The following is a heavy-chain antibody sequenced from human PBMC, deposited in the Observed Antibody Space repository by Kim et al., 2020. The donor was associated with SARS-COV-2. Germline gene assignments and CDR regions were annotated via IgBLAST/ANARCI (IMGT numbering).Heavy chain of an antibody. CDR1: GFTFSSYE. CDR3: ASSRIVVARPPHYYYYGMDV. J-gene: IGHJ6*02. V-gene: IGHV3-48*03. Sequence: GGSLRLSCAASGFTFSSYEMNWVRQAPGKGLEWVSYISSSGSTIYYADSVKGRFTISRDNAKNSLYLQMNSLRAEDTAVYYCASSRIVVARPPHYYYYGMDVWGQGTTVTVSS. CDR2: ISSSGSTI. D-gene: IGHD2-21*01.